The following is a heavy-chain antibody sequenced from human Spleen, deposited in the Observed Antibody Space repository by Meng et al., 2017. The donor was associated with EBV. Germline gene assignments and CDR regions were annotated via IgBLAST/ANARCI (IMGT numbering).Heavy chain of an antibody. D-gene: IGHD6-19*01. CDR3: ATWNNNGWYYGY. V-gene: IGHV4-34*01. CDR2: INLGGNT. Sequence: QWQLQQWGAGLLKPSETLSLTCAVDGGSSSGSDWSWIRQPPGKGLEWIGEINLGGNTNYNPSLKSRVSISVDTSKNHFSLKVDSVTAADTAVYYCATWNNNGWYYGYWGQGTLVTVSS. CDR1: GGSSSGSD. J-gene: IGHJ4*01.